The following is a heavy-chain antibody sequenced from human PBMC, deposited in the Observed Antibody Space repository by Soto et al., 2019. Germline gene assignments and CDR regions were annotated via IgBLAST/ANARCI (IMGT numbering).Heavy chain of an antibody. CDR3: ARDRWFDP. J-gene: IGHJ5*02. V-gene: IGHV1-46*01. CDR1: GYTLTDYY. CDR2: INPSSGDT. Sequence: QVQVVQSGAEVKKPGASVKVSCKASGYTLTDYYMHWVRQAPGQGLEWMGMINPSSGDTTYAQKFQGRVTRARDTSTGTVYMELSSLRSEDTAVYYCARDRWFDPWGQGTLVTVSS.